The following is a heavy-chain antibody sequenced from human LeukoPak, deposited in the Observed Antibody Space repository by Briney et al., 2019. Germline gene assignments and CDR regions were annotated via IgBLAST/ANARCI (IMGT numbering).Heavy chain of an antibody. Sequence: SVKVSCKASGGTFSSYAISWVRQAPGQGLEWMGGIIPIFGTANYAQKFQGRVTITADKSTSTAYMELSSLRSKDTAVYYCARGAGVSAPLPHTSYYYMDVWGKETTVTVSS. CDR1: GGTFSSYA. V-gene: IGHV1-69*06. CDR2: IIPIFGTA. J-gene: IGHJ6*03. D-gene: IGHD2-15*01. CDR3: ARGAGVSAPLPHTSYYYMDV.